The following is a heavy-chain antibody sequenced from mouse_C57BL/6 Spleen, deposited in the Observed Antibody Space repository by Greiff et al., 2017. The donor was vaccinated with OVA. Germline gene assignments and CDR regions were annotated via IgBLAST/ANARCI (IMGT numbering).Heavy chain of an antibody. J-gene: IGHJ4*01. D-gene: IGHD2-2*01. CDR3: ARDGYDERGLYAMDY. V-gene: IGHV1-64*01. Sequence: QVQLQQPGAELVKPGASVKLSCKASGYTFTSYWMHWVKQRPGQGLEWIGMIHPNSGSTNYNEKFQSKATLTVDKSSSTAYMQLSSLTSEDSAVYYCARDGYDERGLYAMDYWGQGTSVTVSS. CDR2: IHPNSGST. CDR1: GYTFTSYW.